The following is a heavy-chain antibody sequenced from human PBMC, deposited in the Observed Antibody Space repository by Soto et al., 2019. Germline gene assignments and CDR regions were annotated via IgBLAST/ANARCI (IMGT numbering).Heavy chain of an antibody. Sequence: GASVKVSCKASGYTFTSYGISWVRQAPGQGLEWMGWISAYNGNTNYAQKLQGRVTMTTDTSTSTAYMELRSLRSDDTAVYYCARVEYDFSSGLYGYWGQGTLVTVSS. D-gene: IGHD3-3*01. CDR2: ISAYNGNT. CDR3: ARVEYDFSSGLYGY. V-gene: IGHV1-18*04. CDR1: GYTFTSYG. J-gene: IGHJ4*02.